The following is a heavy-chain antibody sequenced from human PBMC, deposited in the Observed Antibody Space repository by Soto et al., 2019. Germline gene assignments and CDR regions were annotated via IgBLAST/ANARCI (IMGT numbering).Heavy chain of an antibody. Sequence: ASVKGSCKASGYTFTSYGIHWVRQAPGQRLEWMGWINAANGDTKYSPKFQGRVTITRDTSASTAYMELSSLRSEDTAVYYCVRRHVSATGIDWFDPWGQGTLVTVSS. CDR1: GYTFTSYG. V-gene: IGHV1-3*01. J-gene: IGHJ5*02. D-gene: IGHD6-13*01. CDR2: INAANGDT. CDR3: VRRHVSATGIDWFDP.